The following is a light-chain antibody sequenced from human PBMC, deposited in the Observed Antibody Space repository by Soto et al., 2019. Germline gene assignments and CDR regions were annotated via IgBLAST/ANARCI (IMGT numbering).Light chain of an antibody. CDR3: QQYNNWPRT. J-gene: IGKJ1*01. V-gene: IGKV3-15*01. Sequence: DIVLTQSPGTLSLSPGERATLSCRASQSVSSSYLAWYQQIPGQAPRLLIYGASTRATGIPARFSGSGSGTEFTLTISSLQSEDFAVYYCQQYNNWPRTFGQGTKVEIK. CDR1: QSVSSSY. CDR2: GAS.